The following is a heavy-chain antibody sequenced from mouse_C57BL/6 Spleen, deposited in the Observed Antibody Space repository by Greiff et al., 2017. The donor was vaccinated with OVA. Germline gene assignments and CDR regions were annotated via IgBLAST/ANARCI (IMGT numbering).Heavy chain of an antibody. CDR2: IYPGSGST. CDR1: GYTFTSYW. J-gene: IGHJ2*01. CDR3: ARKGFYYGNFY. Sequence: QVQLQQSGAELVKPGASVKMSCKASGYTFTSYWITWVKQRPGQGLEWIGDIYPGSGSTNYNEKFKSKATLTVDTSSSTAYMQLSSLTSEDSAVYYCARKGFYYGNFYWGQGTTLTVSS. V-gene: IGHV1-55*01. D-gene: IGHD2-1*01.